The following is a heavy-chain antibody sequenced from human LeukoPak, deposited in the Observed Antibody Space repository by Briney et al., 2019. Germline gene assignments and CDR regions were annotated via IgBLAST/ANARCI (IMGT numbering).Heavy chain of an antibody. CDR3: ARGPGGYYDSSGYFYYYYGMDV. J-gene: IGHJ6*02. V-gene: IGHV1-8*01. Sequence: GASVKVSCKASGYTFTSYDINWVRQATGQGLEWMGWMNPNSGNTGYAQKFQGRVTMTRNTSISTAYMELSSLRSEDTAMYYCARGPGGYYDSSGYFYYYYGMDVWGQGTTVTVSS. D-gene: IGHD3-22*01. CDR1: GYTFTSYD. CDR2: MNPNSGNT.